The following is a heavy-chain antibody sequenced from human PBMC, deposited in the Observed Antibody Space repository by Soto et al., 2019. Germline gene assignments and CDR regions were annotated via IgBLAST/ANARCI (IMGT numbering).Heavy chain of an antibody. CDR2: ISAYNGNT. D-gene: IGHD6-19*01. CDR3: AIDSSGWTSDLDY. CDR1: GYTFTCYG. V-gene: IGHV1-18*01. J-gene: IGHJ4*02. Sequence: GASVKVSCKASGYTFTCYGLCWVRQAPGQGLEWMGWISAYNGNTNYAQKLQGRVTMTTDTSTSTAYMELRSLRSDDTAVYYCAIDSSGWTSDLDYWGQGTLVTVSS.